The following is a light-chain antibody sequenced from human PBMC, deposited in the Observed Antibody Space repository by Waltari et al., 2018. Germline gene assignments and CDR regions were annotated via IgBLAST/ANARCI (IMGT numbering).Light chain of an antibody. CDR1: SSDVGGYNY. CDR2: DVT. CDR3: SSYTASSTPWV. V-gene: IGLV2-14*03. J-gene: IGLJ3*02. Sequence: QSALTQPASVSGSPGQSITISCTGTSSDVGGYNYVSWYQQHPDKAPKMVIYDVTNRPSGVSNRFSGSKSGNTASLIITGLQAEDEADYYCSSYTASSTPWVFGGGTKLTVL.